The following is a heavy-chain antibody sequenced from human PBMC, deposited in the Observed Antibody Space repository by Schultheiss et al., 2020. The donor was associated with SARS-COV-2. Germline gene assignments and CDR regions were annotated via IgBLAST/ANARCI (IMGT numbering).Heavy chain of an antibody. Sequence: GGSLRLSCAASGFTFSSYEMNWVRQAPGKGLEWVSYISSSGYTIYYADSVKGRFTISRDNAKNSLYLQMNSLRAEDTAVYYCARDQAPSGGSYWGSGRGMDVWGQGTTVTVSS. CDR1: GFTFSSYE. D-gene: IGHD1-26*01. CDR3: ARDQAPSGGSYWGSGRGMDV. J-gene: IGHJ6*02. CDR2: ISSSGYTI. V-gene: IGHV3-48*03.